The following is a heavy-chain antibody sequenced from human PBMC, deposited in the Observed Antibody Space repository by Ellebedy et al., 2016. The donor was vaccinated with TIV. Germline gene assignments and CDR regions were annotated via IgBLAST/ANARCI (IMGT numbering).Heavy chain of an antibody. J-gene: IGHJ4*02. CDR1: GASISSGSYY. CDR2: IYGYGDT. CDR3: ARGPSDGTGYYYPH. V-gene: IGHV4-61*02. D-gene: IGHD3-22*01. Sequence: SETLSLXXSVSGASISSGSYYWSWIRQAAGKGLEWIGRIYGYGDTRYNPSLQSRVTMSVDTSKNQISLKLNSVTGADTALYFCARGPSDGTGYYYPHWGQGTLVIVSS.